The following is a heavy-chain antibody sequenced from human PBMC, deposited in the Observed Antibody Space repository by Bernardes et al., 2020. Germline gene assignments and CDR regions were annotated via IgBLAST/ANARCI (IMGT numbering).Heavy chain of an antibody. CDR3: ARDFYYDSSGDYGYYYYYYGMDV. D-gene: IGHD3-22*01. V-gene: IGHV6-1*01. Sequence: SQTLSLTCAISGDSVSSNSAAWNWIRQSPSRGLEWLGRTYYRSKWYNDYAVSVKSRITINPDTSKNQFSLQLNSVTPEDTAVYYCARDFYYDSSGDYGYYYYYYGMDVWGQGTTVTVSS. CDR1: GDSVSSNSAA. J-gene: IGHJ6*02. CDR2: TYYRSKWYN.